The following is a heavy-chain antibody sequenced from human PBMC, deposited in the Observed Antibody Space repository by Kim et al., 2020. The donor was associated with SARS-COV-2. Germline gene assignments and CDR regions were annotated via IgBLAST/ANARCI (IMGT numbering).Heavy chain of an antibody. CDR3: ARAKPGIAAAGYYYYYMDV. J-gene: IGHJ6*03. Sequence: ASVKVSCKASGYTFTSYDINWVRQATGQGLEWMGWMNPNSGNTGYAQKFQGRVTMTRNTSISTAYMELSSLRSEDTAVYYCARAKPGIAAAGYYYYYMDVWGKGTTVTVSS. D-gene: IGHD6-13*01. CDR2: MNPNSGNT. CDR1: GYTFTSYD. V-gene: IGHV1-8*01.